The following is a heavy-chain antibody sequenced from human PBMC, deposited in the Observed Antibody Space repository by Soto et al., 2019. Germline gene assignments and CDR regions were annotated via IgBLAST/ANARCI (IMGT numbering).Heavy chain of an antibody. CDR3: AKVASSWYAGFFDL. V-gene: IGHV3-23*01. CDR2: LSDSGGST. D-gene: IGHD6-13*01. CDR1: GFTFSSHA. J-gene: IGHJ4*02. Sequence: EVQLLESGGGLVQPGGSLRLSCTASGFTFSSHAMTWVRQAPGQGLEWVSGLSDSGGSTYYADSVKGRFTISRDNSMNTLYLQMNTLRAEDTAVDYCAKVASSWYAGFFDLWGQGTLVTVSS.